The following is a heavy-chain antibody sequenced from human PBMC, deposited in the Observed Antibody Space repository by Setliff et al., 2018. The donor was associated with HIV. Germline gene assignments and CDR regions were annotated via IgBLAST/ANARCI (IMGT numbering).Heavy chain of an antibody. Sequence: ASVKVSCKASGYNFITYYIHWVRQAPGQRLEWMGWINAGNGNTRYSQKFQGRVTMSRDTSASRAYMELSSLRSEDTAVYYCARDEYAFDFWGQGTLVTVSS. CDR2: INAGNGNT. CDR3: ARDEYAFDF. CDR1: GYNFITYY. D-gene: IGHD2-2*01. V-gene: IGHV1-3*01. J-gene: IGHJ4*02.